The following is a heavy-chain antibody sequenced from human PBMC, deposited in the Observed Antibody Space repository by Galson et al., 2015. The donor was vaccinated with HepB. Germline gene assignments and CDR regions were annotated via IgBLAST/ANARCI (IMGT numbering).Heavy chain of an antibody. CDR2: IKSIPAGGTT. D-gene: IGHD4-23*01. Sequence: SLRLSCAASGFTLSHAWMSWVRQAPGRGLEWVGRIKSIPAGGTTDYAAPVKGRFIISRDDSKNTLYLQMNSLKTEDTAVYYCTSLDYGGNGLWDYWGQGTLVTVSS. CDR1: GFTLSHAW. V-gene: IGHV3-15*01. J-gene: IGHJ4*02. CDR3: TSLDYGGNGLWDY.